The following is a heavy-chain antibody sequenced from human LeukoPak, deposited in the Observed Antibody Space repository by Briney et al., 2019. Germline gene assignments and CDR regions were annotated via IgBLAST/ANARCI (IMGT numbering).Heavy chain of an antibody. CDR3: ARGRQQLVPGYYYYMDV. V-gene: IGHV1-69*13. D-gene: IGHD6-13*01. Sequence: GASVKVSCKASGGTFSSYAISWVRQAPGQGLEWMGGIIPIFGTANYAQKFQGRVTITADESTSTAYMELSSLRSEDTAVYYCARGRQQLVPGYYYYMDVWGKGTTVTVSS. J-gene: IGHJ6*03. CDR2: IIPIFGTA. CDR1: GGTFSSYA.